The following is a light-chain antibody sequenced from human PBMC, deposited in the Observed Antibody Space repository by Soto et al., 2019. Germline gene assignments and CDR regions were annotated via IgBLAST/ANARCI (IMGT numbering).Light chain of an antibody. V-gene: IGLV1-44*01. CDR2: SNN. Sequence: QSVLTQPPSASGTPGQRVTMSCSGSSSNIGSNTVNWYQQFPGTAPKLLISSNNQRPSGVPDRFSGSKSGTSASLAISGLQSDDEADYYCATWDDSLNGVLFGGGTKLTVL. CDR3: ATWDDSLNGVL. J-gene: IGLJ2*01. CDR1: SSNIGSNT.